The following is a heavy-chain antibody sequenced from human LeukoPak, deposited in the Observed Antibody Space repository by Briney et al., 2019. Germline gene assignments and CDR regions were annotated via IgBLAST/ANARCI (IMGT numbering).Heavy chain of an antibody. CDR3: AREVVTTNRNWFDP. V-gene: IGHV1-69*04. D-gene: IGHD4-11*01. J-gene: IGHJ5*02. CDR2: IVPIFGIA. Sequence: ASVKVSCKASGGTFSSYAISWVRQAPGQGLEWMGRIVPIFGIANYAQKFQGRVTITADKSTSTAYMELSSLRSEDTAVYYCAREVVTTNRNWFDPWGQGTLVTVSS. CDR1: GGTFSSYA.